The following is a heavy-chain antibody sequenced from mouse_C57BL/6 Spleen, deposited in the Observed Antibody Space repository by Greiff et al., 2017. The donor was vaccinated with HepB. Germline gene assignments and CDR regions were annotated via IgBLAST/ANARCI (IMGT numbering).Heavy chain of an antibody. CDR1: GYTFTSYW. CDR2: IDPSDSYT. D-gene: IGHD4-1*01. CDR3: ARRELGRYFDV. V-gene: IGHV1-50*01. J-gene: IGHJ1*03. Sequence: VQLQQPGAELVKPGASVKLSCKASGYTFTSYWMQWVKQRPGQGLEWIGEIDPSDSYTNYNQKFKGKATLTVDTSSSTAYMRLSSLTSEDSAVYYCARRELGRYFDVWGTGTTVTVSS.